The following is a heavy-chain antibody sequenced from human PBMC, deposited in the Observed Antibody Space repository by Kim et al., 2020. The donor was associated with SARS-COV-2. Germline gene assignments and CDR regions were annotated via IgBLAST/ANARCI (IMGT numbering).Heavy chain of an antibody. D-gene: IGHD3-16*01. CDR3: ARDRRFGWFDP. Sequence: TNYNPSLKSRVTISVDTSKNQFSLKLSSVTAADTAVYYCARDRRFGWFDPWGQGTLVTVSS. CDR2: T. V-gene: IGHV4-59*01. J-gene: IGHJ5*02.